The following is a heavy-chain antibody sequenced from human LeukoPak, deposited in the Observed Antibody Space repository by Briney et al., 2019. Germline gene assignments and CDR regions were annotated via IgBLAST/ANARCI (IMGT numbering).Heavy chain of an antibody. CDR1: GFTFSSYS. V-gene: IGHV3-48*04. CDR3: ARAVDTAMGDFDY. Sequence: GGSLRLSCAASGFTFSSYSMNWVRQAPGKGLEWVSYISSSGSTIYYADSVKGRFTISRDNAKNSLYLQMNSLRAEDTAVYYCARAVDTAMGDFDYWGQGTLVTVSS. D-gene: IGHD5-18*01. J-gene: IGHJ4*02. CDR2: ISSSGSTI.